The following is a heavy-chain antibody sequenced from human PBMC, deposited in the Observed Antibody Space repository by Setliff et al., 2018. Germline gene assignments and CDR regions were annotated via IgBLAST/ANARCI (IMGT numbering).Heavy chain of an antibody. Sequence: SVKVSCKASGDTFRSYGISWVRQAPGQGLEWMGGTIPMFGSTSYAQKFQGRVTIITDESTTTAYMELSSLGSEDTAVYYCARSTSWFSTNYWGQGTPVTVSS. J-gene: IGHJ4*02. CDR2: TIPMFGST. D-gene: IGHD2-2*01. CDR1: GDTFRSYG. CDR3: ARSTSWFSTNY. V-gene: IGHV1-69*05.